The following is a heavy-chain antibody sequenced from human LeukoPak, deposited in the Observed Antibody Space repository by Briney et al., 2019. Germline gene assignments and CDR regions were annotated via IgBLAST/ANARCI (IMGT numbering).Heavy chain of an antibody. V-gene: IGHV4-59*01. Sequence: SETLSLTCTVSGGSISSYYWSWIRQPPGKGLEWIGYIYYSGSTNYNPSLKSRVTISVDTSKNQFSLKLSSVIAADTAVYYCARVGSGWYHTVDYWGQGTLVTVSS. CDR1: GGSISSYY. CDR2: IYYSGST. D-gene: IGHD6-19*01. CDR3: ARVGSGWYHTVDY. J-gene: IGHJ4*02.